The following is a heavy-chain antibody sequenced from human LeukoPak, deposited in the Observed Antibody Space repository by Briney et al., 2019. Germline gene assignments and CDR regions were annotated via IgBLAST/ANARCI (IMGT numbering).Heavy chain of an antibody. D-gene: IGHD2-2*01. Sequence: ASVKVSCKASGYTFTGYYMHWVRQAPGQGLEWTGWINPNSGGTNYAQKFQGRVTMTRDTSISTAYMELSRLRSDDTAVYYCARDRLGYCSSTSCFRPDAVWFDPWGQGTLVTVSS. CDR1: GYTFTGYY. CDR3: ARDRLGYCSSTSCFRPDAVWFDP. J-gene: IGHJ5*02. V-gene: IGHV1-2*02. CDR2: INPNSGGT.